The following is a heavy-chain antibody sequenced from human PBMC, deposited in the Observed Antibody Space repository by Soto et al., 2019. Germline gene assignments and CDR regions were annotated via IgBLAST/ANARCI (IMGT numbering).Heavy chain of an antibody. CDR3: LTERGAGSYNGYAREDH. V-gene: IGHV3-15*01. D-gene: IGHD5-12*01. Sequence: EVQLVQSGGGLVKPGESLTLSCAGSGFTFANAWMSWVRQAPGKGLEWVGRMKSITDAGTTDLAAPVKDRFSISRDESKNTWYLRMTNVKVEDTALYYCLTERGAGSYNGYAREDHWGQGTLVTVSS. J-gene: IGHJ4*02. CDR1: GFTFANAW. CDR2: MKSITDAGTT.